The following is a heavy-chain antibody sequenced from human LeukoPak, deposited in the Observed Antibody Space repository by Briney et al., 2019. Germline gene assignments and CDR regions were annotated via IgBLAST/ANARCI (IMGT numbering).Heavy chain of an antibody. Sequence: GGSLRLSCAASGFSFTDSYLGWIRQAPGKGLEWVANIREDGTEKNYVDSVKGRFTISRDNAKNSLFLQMSNLRDDDTAIYYCARHVGISFWGQGTLVTVSS. J-gene: IGHJ4*02. CDR2: IREDGTEK. CDR1: GFSFTDSY. D-gene: IGHD7-27*01. V-gene: IGHV3-7*01. CDR3: ARHVGISF.